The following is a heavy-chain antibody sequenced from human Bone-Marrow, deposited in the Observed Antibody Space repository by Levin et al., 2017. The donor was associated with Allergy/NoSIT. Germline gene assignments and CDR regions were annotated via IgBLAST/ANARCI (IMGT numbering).Heavy chain of an antibody. J-gene: IGHJ4*02. D-gene: IGHD6-19*01. CDR2: MSGGGGTR. CDR3: AKDLHHNSGWYFDY. CDR1: GFKFSDYA. V-gene: IGHV3-23*01. Sequence: PGGSLRLSCVGSGFKFSDYAMSWVRQAPGKGLEWVSSMSGGGGTRDYADSVKGRFTLFRENSKNTVFLQMNDLRVDDTAIYYCAKDLHHNSGWYFDYWGPGTLVTVSS.